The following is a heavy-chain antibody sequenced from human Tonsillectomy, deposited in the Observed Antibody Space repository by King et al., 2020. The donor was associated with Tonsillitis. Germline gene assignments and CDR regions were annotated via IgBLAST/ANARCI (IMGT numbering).Heavy chain of an antibody. V-gene: IGHV1-18*04. CDR1: GYTFTSYA. D-gene: IGHD3-22*01. CDR3: ARADDSSGYYNAFDI. J-gene: IGHJ3*02. Sequence: VQLVQSGAEVKKPGASVKVSCKASGYTFTSYAIRWVRQAPGQGLEWVGWISAYNGNTNSAQKFQGRVTMTTDTSTGTAYMDLRSLRSDDTAVYYCARADDSSGYYNAFDIWGQGTMVTVSS. CDR2: ISAYNGNT.